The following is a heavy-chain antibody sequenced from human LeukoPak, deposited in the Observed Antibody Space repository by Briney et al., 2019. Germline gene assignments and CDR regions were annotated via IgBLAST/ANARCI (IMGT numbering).Heavy chain of an antibody. J-gene: IGHJ4*02. CDR2: FDPEDGET. CDR1: GYTLTELS. CDR3: ATARITMVRGVIDY. Sequence: ASVKVSCKVSGYTLTELSMHWVRQAPGKELEWMGGFDPEDGETIYAQKFQGRVTMTEDTSTDTAYMELSSLRSEDTAVYYCATARITMVRGVIDYWGQGTLVTVSS. V-gene: IGHV1-24*01. D-gene: IGHD3-10*01.